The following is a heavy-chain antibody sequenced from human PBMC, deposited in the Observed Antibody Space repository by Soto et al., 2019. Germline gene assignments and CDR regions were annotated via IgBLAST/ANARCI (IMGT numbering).Heavy chain of an antibody. D-gene: IGHD3-3*01. CDR2: ISAYNGNT. V-gene: IGHV1-18*01. Sequence: ASVKVSCKASGYTFTSYGISWVRQAPGQGLEWMGWISAYNGNTNYAQKPQGRVTMTTDTSTGTAYRELRSLRSDDTAVYYCARDRLRLLEWLLVDHGMEVWGQETTVTVSS. CDR1: GYTFTSYG. J-gene: IGHJ6*02. CDR3: ARDRLRLLEWLLVDHGMEV.